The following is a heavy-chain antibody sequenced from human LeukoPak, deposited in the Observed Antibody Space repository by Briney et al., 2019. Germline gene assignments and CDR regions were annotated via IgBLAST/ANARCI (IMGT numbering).Heavy chain of an antibody. CDR2: ISGSGGST. V-gene: IGHV3-23*01. D-gene: IGHD3-10*02. CDR3: AELGITMIGGV. Sequence: GGSLRLSCAASGFTFSSYAMSWVRQAPGKGLEWVSAISGSGGSTYYADSVKGRFTISRDNAKNSLYLQMNSLRAEDTAVYYCAELGITMIGGVWGKGTTVTIST. CDR1: GFTFSSYA. J-gene: IGHJ6*04.